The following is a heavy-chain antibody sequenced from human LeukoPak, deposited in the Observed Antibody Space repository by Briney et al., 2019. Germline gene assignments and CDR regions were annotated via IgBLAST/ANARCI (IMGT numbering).Heavy chain of an antibody. CDR1: GYTFTSYG. V-gene: IGHV1-18*01. J-gene: IGHJ6*03. CDR3: ATQGDYYGSGSPYYYYMDV. CDR2: ISAYNGNT. D-gene: IGHD3-10*01. Sequence: ASVKVSCKASGYTFTSYGISWVRQAPGQGLEWMGWISAYNGNTNYAQKLQGRVTMTTDTSTSTAYMELRSLRSGDTAVYYCATQGDYYGSGSPYYYYMDVWGKGTTVTVSS.